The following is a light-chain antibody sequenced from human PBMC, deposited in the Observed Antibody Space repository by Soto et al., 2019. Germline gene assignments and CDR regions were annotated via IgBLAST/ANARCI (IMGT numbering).Light chain of an antibody. CDR1: QSVSSNY. CDR3: LQYGGLPRT. Sequence: EIVLTQSPGTLSLSPGERATLSCRATQSVSSNYLAWYQQKAGQAPSFLIYGASSRATGIPDRFSGGGSGTDFTLTITRLEPEDFAVYFCLQYGGLPRTFGQGTKVDIK. J-gene: IGKJ1*01. V-gene: IGKV3-20*01. CDR2: GAS.